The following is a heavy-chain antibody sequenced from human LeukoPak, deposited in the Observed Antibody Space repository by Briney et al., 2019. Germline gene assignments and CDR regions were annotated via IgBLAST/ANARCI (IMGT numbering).Heavy chain of an antibody. J-gene: IGHJ6*02. CDR3: ARGFYEFWSAYYSSVNYGMDV. Sequence: GGSLRLSCAASGFTVSSNYMSWVRQAPGKGLEWVSVIYSGGSTYYADSVKGRFTISRDNSKNTLYLQMNSLRADDTAVYYCARGFYEFWSAYYSSVNYGMDVWGQGTTVTVSS. CDR1: GFTVSSNY. CDR2: IYSGGST. V-gene: IGHV3-53*05. D-gene: IGHD3-3*01.